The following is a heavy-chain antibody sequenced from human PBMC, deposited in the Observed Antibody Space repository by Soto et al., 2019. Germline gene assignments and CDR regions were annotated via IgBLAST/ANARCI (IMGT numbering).Heavy chain of an antibody. CDR2: IYYSGST. J-gene: IGHJ4*02. V-gene: IGHV4-59*08. CDR1: GGSISSYY. CDR3: ARSGYDSPFDY. D-gene: IGHD5-12*01. Sequence: QVQLQESGPGLVKPSETLSLTCTVSGGSISSYYWSWIRQPPGKGLEWIGYIYYSGSTNYNPSLRRRVTISVDTSKNQCSLMLISVTAADTAVYYWARSGYDSPFDYWGQGTLVTVSS.